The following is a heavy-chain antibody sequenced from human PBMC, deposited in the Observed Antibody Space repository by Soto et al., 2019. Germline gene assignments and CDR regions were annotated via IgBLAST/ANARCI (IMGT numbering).Heavy chain of an antibody. Sequence: TLSLTCSVSGGSVTTSGYWWSWIRQHPGKGLECIGHIYYSGRTSYNPSLKSRVTMSVDTSKNQFSLRLSSVSAADTAVYFCARRTGYPYYFDYWGQGTLVTVSS. CDR3: ARRTGYPYYFDY. J-gene: IGHJ4*02. CDR2: IYYSGRT. V-gene: IGHV4-31*03. CDR1: GGSVTTSGYW. D-gene: IGHD3-9*01.